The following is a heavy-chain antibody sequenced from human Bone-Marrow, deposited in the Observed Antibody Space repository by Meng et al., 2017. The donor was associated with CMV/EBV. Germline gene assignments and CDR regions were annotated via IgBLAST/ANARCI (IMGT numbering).Heavy chain of an antibody. Sequence: ASVKVSCKASGYTFTGYYMHWVRQAPGQGLEWMGWINPNSGGTNYAQKFQGRVTMTRDTSISTAYMELSRLRSDDTAVYYCARDRDPLVAVRLGWFDPWGQGTLVTFSS. D-gene: IGHD2-15*01. V-gene: IGHV1-2*02. CDR3: ARDRDPLVAVRLGWFDP. CDR1: GYTFTGYY. CDR2: INPNSGGT. J-gene: IGHJ5*02.